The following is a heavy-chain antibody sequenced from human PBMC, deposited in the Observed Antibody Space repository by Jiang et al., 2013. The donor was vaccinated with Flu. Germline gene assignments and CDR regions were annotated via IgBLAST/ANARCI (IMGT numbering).Heavy chain of an antibody. Sequence: GSGLVKPSETLSLTCTVSGDSIRRHNYFWDWIRQSPGKGLEWIGSIYYSGDTYYNPSLQSRVTISVDTSNNQFSLRLSSVTAADTAVYFRARHTYSGGSPLAFHIWGQGTVVTVSS. CDR1: GDSIRRHNYF. V-gene: IGHV4-39*01. CDR3: ARHTYSGGSPLAFHI. D-gene: IGHD2-15*01. CDR2: IYYSGDT. J-gene: IGHJ3*02.